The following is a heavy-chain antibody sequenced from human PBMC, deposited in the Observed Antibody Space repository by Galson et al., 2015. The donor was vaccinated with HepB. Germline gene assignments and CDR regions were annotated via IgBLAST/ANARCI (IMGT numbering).Heavy chain of an antibody. D-gene: IGHD1-26*01. J-gene: IGHJ3*02. CDR3: ARALVGATRAFDI. Sequence: ETLSLTCAVSGYPISSGYFCAWIRQPPGKGLEWVGSIHHTGSTYYNPSLKSRVTISVDTSENQFSLRLSSVTAADTAVYYCARALVGATRAFDIWGQGTMVTVSS. V-gene: IGHV4-38-2*01. CDR1: GYPISSGYF. CDR2: IHHTGST.